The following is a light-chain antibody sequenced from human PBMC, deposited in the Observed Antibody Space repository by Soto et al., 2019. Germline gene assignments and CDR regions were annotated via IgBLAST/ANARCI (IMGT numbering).Light chain of an antibody. J-gene: IGKJ4*01. Sequence: EIVLTQSPGTLSLSPGERATLSCRASQSVPSDWLAWYRHKPGQAPRLLIYGASSRATGVPDRVSGSGSGTDFTLTINRLEPEDFATYYCQQGYTKSPLTFAGGTKVDIK. CDR1: QSVPSDW. CDR2: GAS. CDR3: QQGYTKSPLT. V-gene: IGKV3-20*01.